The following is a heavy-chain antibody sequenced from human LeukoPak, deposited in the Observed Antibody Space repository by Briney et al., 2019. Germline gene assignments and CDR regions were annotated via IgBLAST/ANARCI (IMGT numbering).Heavy chain of an antibody. J-gene: IGHJ4*02. CDR2: IYYSGST. CDR1: GGSISGYY. D-gene: IGHD1-26*01. CDR3: ARDHGIVGATIGFDY. Sequence: SETLSLTCTVSGGSISGYYWSWIRQPPGKGLEWIGYIYYSGSTNYNPSLKSRVTISVDTSKNQFSLKLSSVTAADTAVYYCARDHGIVGATIGFDYWGQGTLVTVSS. V-gene: IGHV4-59*01.